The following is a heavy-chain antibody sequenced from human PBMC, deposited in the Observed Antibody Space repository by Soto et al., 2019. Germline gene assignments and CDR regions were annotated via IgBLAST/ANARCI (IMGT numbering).Heavy chain of an antibody. V-gene: IGHV3-15*01. CDR3: TTEGLLWFGIDY. D-gene: IGHD3-10*01. CDR2: IKSKTDGGTT. Sequence: PGGSLRLSCVASGFTFSNAWMSWVRQAPGKGLEWVGRIKSKTDGGTTDYAAPVKGSFTISRDDSKNTLYLQMNSLKTEDTAVYYCTTEGLLWFGIDYWGQGTLVTVS. CDR1: GFTFSNAW. J-gene: IGHJ4*02.